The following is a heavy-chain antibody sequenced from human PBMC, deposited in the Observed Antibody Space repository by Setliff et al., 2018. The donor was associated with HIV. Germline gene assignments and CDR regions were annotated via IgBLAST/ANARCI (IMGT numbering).Heavy chain of an antibody. V-gene: IGHV4-61*09. Sequence: SETLSLTCSVSGDSISSGSYYWSWIRLPAGKGLERIGQIHTTGSTNYNPSLKSRVTISMDTSKNQFSLNLNSVTATDTAVYYCAKRTFGSGRLDPWGQGTLVTVSS. D-gene: IGHD3-16*01. CDR1: GDSISSGSYY. CDR2: IHTTGST. J-gene: IGHJ5*02. CDR3: AKRTFGSGRLDP.